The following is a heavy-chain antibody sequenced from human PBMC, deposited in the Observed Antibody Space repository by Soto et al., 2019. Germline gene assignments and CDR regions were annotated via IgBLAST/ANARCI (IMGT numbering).Heavy chain of an antibody. CDR3: ARVRSGYPHYYMDV. Sequence: SETLSLTCTVSGGSISSYYWSWIWQPPGKGLEWIGYIYYSGSTNYNPSLKSRVTISVDTSKNQFSLKLSSVTAADTAVYYCARVRSGYPHYYMDVWGKGTTVTVSS. CDR2: IYYSGST. D-gene: IGHD3-22*01. CDR1: GGSISSYY. V-gene: IGHV4-59*01. J-gene: IGHJ6*03.